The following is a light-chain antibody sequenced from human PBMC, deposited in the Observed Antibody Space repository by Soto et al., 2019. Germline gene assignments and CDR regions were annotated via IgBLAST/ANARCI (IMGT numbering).Light chain of an antibody. CDR3: SSYRSGTVV. Sequence: QSALTQPASVSGSPGQSITISCTGTSSDVGGSNYVSWYQQHPGIAPKLMIYDVTNRPSGVSHRFSGSRSGNTASLTISGIQAEDEADYYCSSYRSGTVVFGGGTKLTVL. CDR2: DVT. J-gene: IGLJ2*01. V-gene: IGLV2-14*01. CDR1: SSDVGGSNY.